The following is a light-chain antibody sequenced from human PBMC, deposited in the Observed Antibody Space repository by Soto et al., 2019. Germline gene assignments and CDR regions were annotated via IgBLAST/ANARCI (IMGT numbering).Light chain of an antibody. J-gene: IGKJ5*01. CDR1: QSVSSNY. CDR2: GAS. CDR3: QQYGSSPKIT. Sequence: EIVLTQSPGTLSLSPGERATLSCRASQSVSSNYLAWYQQKPGQAPRLLIYGASSRATGIPDRFSGSGSGTDFTLTISRVEPDDFAVYYCQQYGSSPKITFGQGTRLEIK. V-gene: IGKV3-20*01.